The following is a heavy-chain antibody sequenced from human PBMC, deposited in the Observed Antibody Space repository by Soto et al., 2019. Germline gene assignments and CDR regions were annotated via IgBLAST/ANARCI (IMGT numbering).Heavy chain of an antibody. V-gene: IGHV3-74*01. CDR2: INNDGSDT. J-gene: IGHJ4*02. CDR3: GSVFEY. Sequence: GGSLILSCAPYVFTFSYFWLHLVRQALGKGLVWVARINNDGSDTSYAVSVKGRLTMSRDNAKNMVYLQMYSLGVEDTAVYYCGSVFEYWGQGTQVTVSS. CDR1: VFTFSYFW.